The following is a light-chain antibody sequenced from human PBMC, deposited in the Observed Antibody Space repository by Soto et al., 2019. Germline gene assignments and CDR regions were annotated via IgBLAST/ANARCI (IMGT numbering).Light chain of an antibody. Sequence: VLTQPPSASGSPGQSVTISCTGTSSDVGGYSYVSWYQQHPGKAPKLMIYEVSKRPSGVPDRFSGSKSGNTAPLTVSGLQAEDEADYYCSSYAGSNNFVFGTGTKVTVL. J-gene: IGLJ1*01. V-gene: IGLV2-8*01. CDR2: EVS. CDR1: SSDVGGYSY. CDR3: SSYAGSNNFV.